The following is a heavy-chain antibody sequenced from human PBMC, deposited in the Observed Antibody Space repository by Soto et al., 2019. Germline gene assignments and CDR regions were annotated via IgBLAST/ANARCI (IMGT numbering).Heavy chain of an antibody. Sequence: PSETLSLTCTVSGGSISSGGYYWSWIRQHPGKGLEWIGYIYYSGSTYYNPSLKSRVTISVDTSKNQFSLKLSSVTAADTAVYYWARELIADPGTEPPDIAVAGFDPWGQGTLVTVSS. CDR2: IYYSGST. CDR1: GGSISSGGYY. J-gene: IGHJ5*02. D-gene: IGHD6-19*01. CDR3: ARELIADPGTEPPDIAVAGFDP. V-gene: IGHV4-31*03.